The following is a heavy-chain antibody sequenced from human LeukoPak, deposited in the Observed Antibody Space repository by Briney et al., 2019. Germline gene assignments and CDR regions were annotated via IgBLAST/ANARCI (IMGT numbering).Heavy chain of an antibody. D-gene: IGHD4-17*01. CDR2: ISGSGGST. J-gene: IGHJ4*02. V-gene: IGHV3-23*01. CDR3: AKAPDYGDYYFDY. CDR1: GFTFSSYA. Sequence: GGSLRLSCAASGFTFSSYAKSWVRQAPGKGLERVSAISGSGGSTYYADSVKGRFTISRVNSKNTLYLQMNSLRAEDTAVYYCAKAPDYGDYYFDYWGQGTLVTVSS.